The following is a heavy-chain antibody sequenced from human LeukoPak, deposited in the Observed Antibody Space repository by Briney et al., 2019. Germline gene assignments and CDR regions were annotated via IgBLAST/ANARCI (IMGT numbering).Heavy chain of an antibody. V-gene: IGHV1-2*02. J-gene: IGHJ4*02. CDR1: GYTFTGYY. CDR3: ARGLVLLGYCSSTSCYTGGY. D-gene: IGHD2-2*02. CDR2: INPNSGGT. Sequence: ASVKVSCKASGYTFTGYYMHWVRQAPGQGLEWMGWINPNSGGTNYAQKFQGRVTMTRDTSISTAYMELSRLRSGDTAVYYCARGLVLLGYCSSTSCYTGGYWGQGTLVTVSS.